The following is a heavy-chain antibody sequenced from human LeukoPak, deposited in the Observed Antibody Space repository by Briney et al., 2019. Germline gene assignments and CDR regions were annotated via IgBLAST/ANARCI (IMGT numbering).Heavy chain of an antibody. CDR1: GFTSSSYG. J-gene: IGHJ4*02. Sequence: GGSLRLSCAASGFTSSSYGMSWVRQAPGKGLEWVSAISGSGGSTYYADSVKGRFTISRDNSKNTLYLQMNSLRAEDTAVYYCAKDGHSSGYYYIDYWGQGTLVTVSS. CDR3: AKDGHSSGYYYIDY. D-gene: IGHD3-22*01. CDR2: ISGSGGST. V-gene: IGHV3-23*01.